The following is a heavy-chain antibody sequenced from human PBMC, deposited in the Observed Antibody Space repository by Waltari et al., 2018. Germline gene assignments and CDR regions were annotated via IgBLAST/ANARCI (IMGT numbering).Heavy chain of an antibody. CDR1: GGSFSGYY. Sequence: QVQLQQWGAGLLKPSETLSLTCAVYGGSFSGYYWSWIRQPPGKGLEWIGEIKHSGSTNYNPSLKSRVTISVDTSKNQFSLKLSSVTAADTAVYCCARSYSSSWYQFNDYWGQGTLVTVSS. D-gene: IGHD6-13*01. V-gene: IGHV4-34*01. CDR2: IKHSGST. J-gene: IGHJ4*02. CDR3: ARSYSSSWYQFNDY.